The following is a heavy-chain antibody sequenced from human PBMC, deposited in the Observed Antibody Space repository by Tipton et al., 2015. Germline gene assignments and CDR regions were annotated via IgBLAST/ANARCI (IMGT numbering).Heavy chain of an antibody. V-gene: IGHV4-59*01. Sequence: TLSLTCTVSGGSISRFYWSWIRQPPGKELEWIGFIDYSGSTNYNPSLKSRVTISVDTSKNQFSLKLSSVTAADTAVYYCARVPLHCSGGSCQYYYYGMDVWGQGTTVIVSS. CDR2: IDYSGST. D-gene: IGHD2-15*01. CDR3: ARVPLHCSGGSCQYYYYGMDV. CDR1: GGSISRFY. J-gene: IGHJ6*02.